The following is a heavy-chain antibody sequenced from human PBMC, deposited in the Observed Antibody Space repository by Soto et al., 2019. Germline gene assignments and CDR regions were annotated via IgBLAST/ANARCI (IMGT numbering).Heavy chain of an antibody. Sequence: KTSETLSLTCTVSGGSISSYYWSWIRQPPGKGLEWIGYIYYSGSTNYNPSLKSRVTISVDTSKNQFSLKLSSVTAADTAVYYRARDRSGDGYNYYYYYYGMDVWGQGTTVTVSS. CDR2: IYYSGST. V-gene: IGHV4-59*01. CDR1: GGSISSYY. CDR3: ARDRSGDGYNYYYYYYGMDV. D-gene: IGHD5-12*01. J-gene: IGHJ6*02.